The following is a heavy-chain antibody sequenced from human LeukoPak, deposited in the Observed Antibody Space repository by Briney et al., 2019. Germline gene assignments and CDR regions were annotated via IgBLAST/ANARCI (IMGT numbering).Heavy chain of an antibody. D-gene: IGHD5-12*01. V-gene: IGHV3-53*01. Sequence: PGGSLRLSCAASGFSVSSNYMHWVRQAPGKGLEWVSVIYGGGGTDYADSVKGRLTISRDTSTNTIYLQMNSLRAEDTAVYYCARSQPGYSNFDFWGQGALVTVSS. CDR1: GFSVSSNY. CDR3: ARSQPGYSNFDF. CDR2: IYGGGGT. J-gene: IGHJ4*02.